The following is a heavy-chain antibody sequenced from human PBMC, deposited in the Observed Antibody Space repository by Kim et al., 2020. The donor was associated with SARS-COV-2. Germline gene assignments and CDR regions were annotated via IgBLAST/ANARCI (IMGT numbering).Heavy chain of an antibody. Sequence: GGSLRLSCAASGFTFSSYAMSWVRQAPGKGLEWVSAISGSGGSTYYADSVKGRFTISRDNSKNTLYLQMNSLRAEDTAVYYCATAPAVTTKDLSYYYYGMDVWGQGTTVTVSS. J-gene: IGHJ6*02. V-gene: IGHV3-23*01. CDR2: ISGSGGST. D-gene: IGHD4-4*01. CDR1: GFTFSSYA. CDR3: ATAPAVTTKDLSYYYYGMDV.